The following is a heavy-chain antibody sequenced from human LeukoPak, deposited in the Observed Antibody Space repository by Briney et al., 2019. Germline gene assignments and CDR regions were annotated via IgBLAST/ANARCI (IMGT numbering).Heavy chain of an antibody. V-gene: IGHV1-18*01. CDR2: ISAYNGNT. J-gene: IGHJ4*02. D-gene: IGHD6-13*01. CDR1: GYTFTSYD. Sequence: GASVKVSCTASGYTFTSYDISWVRQAPGQGLEWMGWISAYNGNTNSAQKLQGRVTMTTDTSTSTAYMELRSLRSDDTAMYYCARMWGSSWSDYWGQGTLVTVSS. CDR3: ARMWGSSWSDY.